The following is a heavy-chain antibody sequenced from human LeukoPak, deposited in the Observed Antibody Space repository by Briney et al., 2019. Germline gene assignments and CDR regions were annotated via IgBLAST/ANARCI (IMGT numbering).Heavy chain of an antibody. Sequence: PGGSLRLSCAASGFTFSSYAMSWVRQAPGKGLEWVSAISGSGGSTYYADSVKGRFTISRDNSKNTLYLQMNSLRAEDTAVYYCAKDRTHDYGDYEAFDIWGQGTMVTVSS. J-gene: IGHJ3*02. CDR1: GFTFSSYA. V-gene: IGHV3-23*01. CDR2: ISGSGGST. CDR3: AKDRTHDYGDYEAFDI. D-gene: IGHD4-17*01.